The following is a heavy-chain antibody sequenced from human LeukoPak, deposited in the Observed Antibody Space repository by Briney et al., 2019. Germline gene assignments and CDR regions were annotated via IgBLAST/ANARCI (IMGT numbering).Heavy chain of an antibody. CDR2: INPNSGGT. CDR3: ARAAGTSSYATPNDAFDI. J-gene: IGHJ3*02. V-gene: IGHV1-2*02. Sequence: GASVKVSCKASGYTFTGYYMHWVRQAPGQGLEWMGWINPNSGGTNYAQKFQGRVTMTRDTSISTAYMELSRLRSDDTAVYYCARAAGTSSYATPNDAFDIWGQGTMVTVSS. CDR1: GYTFTGYY. D-gene: IGHD1-7*01.